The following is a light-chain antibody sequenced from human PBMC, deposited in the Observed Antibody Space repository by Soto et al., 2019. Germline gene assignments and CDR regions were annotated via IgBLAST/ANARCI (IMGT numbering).Light chain of an antibody. CDR1: QDIRND. CDR2: TAS. J-gene: IGKJ2*01. CDR3: LPQNTLPYT. V-gene: IGKV1-17*01. Sequence: DIQMTQSPSSLSASVGDSVTITCRASQDIRNDLGWYQHKPGKVPKRLIHTASTLQCWVPSRFSGSGSWTEFTLTINSLQPEDFATYYYLPQNTLPYTFGHWTKLDIK.